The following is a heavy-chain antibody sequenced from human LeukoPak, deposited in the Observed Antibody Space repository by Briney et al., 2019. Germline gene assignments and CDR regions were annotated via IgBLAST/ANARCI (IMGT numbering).Heavy chain of an antibody. J-gene: IGHJ4*02. CDR2: IRYDGSNK. CDR1: GFTFSSYG. D-gene: IGHD5-12*01. Sequence: GESLKISCAASGFTFSSYGMHWVRQAPGKGLEWVAFIRYDGSNKYYADSVKGRFTISRDNSKSTLYLQMNSLRAEDTAVYYCAKRKDFLNLVADYWGQGTLVTVSS. V-gene: IGHV3-30*02. CDR3: AKRKDFLNLVADY.